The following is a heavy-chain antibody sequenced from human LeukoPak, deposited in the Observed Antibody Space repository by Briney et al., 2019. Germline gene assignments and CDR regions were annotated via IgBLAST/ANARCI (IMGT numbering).Heavy chain of an antibody. CDR2: IYYSGST. CDR3: ARVTGYMTEDYFDY. D-gene: IGHD6-13*01. CDR1: GGSISSYY. V-gene: IGHV4-59*01. Sequence: PSETLSLTCSVSGGSISSYYWSWIRQPPGKGLEWIGYIYYSGSTNYNPSLKSRVTISVDTSKNQFSLRLSSVTAADTAVYYCARVTGYMTEDYFDYWGQGTLITVSS. J-gene: IGHJ4*02.